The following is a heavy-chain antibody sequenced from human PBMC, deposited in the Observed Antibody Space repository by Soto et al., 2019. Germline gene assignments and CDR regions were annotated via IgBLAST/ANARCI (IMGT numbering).Heavy chain of an antibody. V-gene: IGHV1-69*02. J-gene: IGHJ5*02. CDR1: GGTLSSYT. Sequence: ASVKVSCKDSGGTLSSYTISWVRQEPGQGLEWMGRIIPILGIANYAQKFQGRVTITADKSTSTAYMELSSLRSEDTAVYYCARVGDSSGYYGWFDPWGQGTLVTVSS. CDR2: IIPILGIA. CDR3: ARVGDSSGYYGWFDP. D-gene: IGHD3-22*01.